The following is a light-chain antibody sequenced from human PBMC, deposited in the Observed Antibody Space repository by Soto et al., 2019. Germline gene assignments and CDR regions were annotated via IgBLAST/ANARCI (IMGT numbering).Light chain of an antibody. CDR2: RNN. J-gene: IGLJ3*02. CDR1: NSNIGTNN. CDR3: AAWDDSLSAWV. Sequence: VLTQPPAASGTPEQGVTISCSGSNSNIGTNNVHWFQQFPGTAPNLLIYRNNRRPSGVPDRFSGSKSGTSASLAISGLRSEDEADYYCAAWDDSLSAWVFGGGTKVTVL. V-gene: IGLV1-47*01.